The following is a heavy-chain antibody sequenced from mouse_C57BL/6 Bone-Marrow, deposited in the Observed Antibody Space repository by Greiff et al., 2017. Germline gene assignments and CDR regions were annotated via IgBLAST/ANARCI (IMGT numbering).Heavy chain of an antibody. J-gene: IGHJ3*01. V-gene: IGHV6-6*01. Sequence: EVMLVESGGGLVQPGGSMKLSCAASGFTFSDAWMDWVRQSPEKGLEWVAEIRNKANNHATYYAESVKGRFTSSRDDSKRSLYMQMNSLRAEDTGIYSCTHYYGSSYWFAYWGQGTLVTVSA. CDR2: IRNKANNHAT. CDR3: THYYGSSYWFAY. CDR1: GFTFSDAW. D-gene: IGHD1-1*01.